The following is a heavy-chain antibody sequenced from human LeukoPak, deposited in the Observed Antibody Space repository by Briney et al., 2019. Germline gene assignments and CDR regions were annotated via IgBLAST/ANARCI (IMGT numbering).Heavy chain of an antibody. CDR1: GDAMSDDF. V-gene: IGHV4-4*07. J-gene: IGHJ5*02. D-gene: IGHD6-19*01. Sequence: HPSETLSLTCSASGDAMSDDFWSWIRLPAGKGLEWIGRISTRGSTNYTPSLKSRVTMSVDTSKKHFFLRLNSVTAADTAVYYCARGGQWLVQYWFDPWGQGTLVTVSS. CDR2: ISTRGST. CDR3: ARGGQWLVQYWFDP.